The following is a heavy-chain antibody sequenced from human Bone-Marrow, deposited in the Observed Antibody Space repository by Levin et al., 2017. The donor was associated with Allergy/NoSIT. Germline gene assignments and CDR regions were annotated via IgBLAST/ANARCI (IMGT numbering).Heavy chain of an antibody. Sequence: PAASVKVSCKASGFTFTGYHMHWVRQAPGQGLEWMGWINPNSGGTNYAQKFQGRVTMTRDTSISTAYMELSRLRSDDTAVYYCASLAHSHDSSNYGPDYWGQGTLVTVTS. D-gene: IGHD3-22*01. CDR3: ASLAHSHDSSNYGPDY. J-gene: IGHJ4*02. CDR2: INPNSGGT. V-gene: IGHV1-2*02. CDR1: GFTFTGYH.